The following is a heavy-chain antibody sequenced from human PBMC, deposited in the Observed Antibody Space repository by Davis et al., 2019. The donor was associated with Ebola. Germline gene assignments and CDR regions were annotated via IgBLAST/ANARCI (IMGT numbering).Heavy chain of an antibody. V-gene: IGHV3-30-3*01. CDR1: GFTVSSNY. Sequence: PGGSLRLSCAASGFTVSSNYMSWVRQAPGKGLEWVAVISYDGDNRYYADSVKGRFTISRENSKNTLYLQMNSLRTEDTAVYYCARGSVRFLEWLSQNAFDMWGQGTMVTVSS. CDR2: ISYDGDNR. J-gene: IGHJ3*02. D-gene: IGHD3-3*01. CDR3: ARGSVRFLEWLSQNAFDM.